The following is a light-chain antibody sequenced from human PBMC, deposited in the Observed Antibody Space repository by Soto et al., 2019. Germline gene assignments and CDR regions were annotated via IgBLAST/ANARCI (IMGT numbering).Light chain of an antibody. CDR3: SSYTSSSTLFYV. Sequence: QSVLTQPASVSGSPGQSITISCTGTSSDVGGYKYVSWYQQHPGKAPKLMIYEVSNRPSGVSNRFSGSKSGNTASLTISGLQAEDEADYYCSSYTSSSTLFYVFGTGTKLTVL. J-gene: IGLJ1*01. CDR1: SSDVGGYKY. CDR2: EVS. V-gene: IGLV2-14*01.